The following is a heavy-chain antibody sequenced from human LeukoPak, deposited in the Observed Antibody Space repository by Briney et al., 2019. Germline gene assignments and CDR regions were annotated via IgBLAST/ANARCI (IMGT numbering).Heavy chain of an antibody. D-gene: IGHD3-22*01. J-gene: IGHJ6*02. V-gene: IGHV4-39*07. Sequence: PSETLSLTCTVSGGSISSSSYYWGWIRQPPGKGLEWIGEINHSGSTNYNPSLKSRVTISVDTSKNQFSLKLSSVTAADTAVYYCARAHYDSSGYYYKEYYYYGMDVWGQGTTVTVSS. CDR1: GGSISSSSYY. CDR2: INHSGST. CDR3: ARAHYDSSGYYYKEYYYYGMDV.